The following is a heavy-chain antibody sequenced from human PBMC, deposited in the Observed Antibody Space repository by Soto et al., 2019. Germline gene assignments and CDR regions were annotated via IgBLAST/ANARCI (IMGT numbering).Heavy chain of an antibody. CDR1: GGSISSSNYH. CDR3: ARHVGNTPPGS. D-gene: IGHD1-26*01. V-gene: IGHV4-39*01. Sequence: QLQLQESGPGLVKPSETLSLTCTVSGGSISSSNYHWGWIRQPPGKGLEWIGSMYYSGSTYYNPSLQCPVTIPVDTPQIQFSLQLTSVTAADTAVYHCARHVGNTPPGSWGQGTLVTVSS. CDR2: MYYSGST. J-gene: IGHJ4*02.